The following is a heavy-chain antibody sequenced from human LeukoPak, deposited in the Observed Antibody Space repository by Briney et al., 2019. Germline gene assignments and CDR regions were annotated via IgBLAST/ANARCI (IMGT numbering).Heavy chain of an antibody. V-gene: IGHV4-31*03. Sequence: TSQTLSLTCTVSGGSISSGGYYWSWIRQHPGKGLEWIGYIYYSGSTYYNPSLKSRVTISVDTSKNQFSLKLSSVTAADTAVYYCARKWMGYYYYYYGMDVWGQGTTVTVSS. J-gene: IGHJ6*02. CDR1: GGSISSGGYY. D-gene: IGHD2-2*03. CDR2: IYYSGST. CDR3: ARKWMGYYYYYYGMDV.